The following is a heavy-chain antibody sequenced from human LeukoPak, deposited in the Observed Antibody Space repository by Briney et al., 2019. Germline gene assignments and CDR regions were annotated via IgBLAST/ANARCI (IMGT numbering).Heavy chain of an antibody. CDR1: GYSFTNYY. CDR3: AREGEDTAMVNFDY. V-gene: IGHV1-46*01. CDR2: VNPSGGST. J-gene: IGHJ4*02. D-gene: IGHD5-18*01. Sequence: ASVKVSCKASGYSFTNYYLHWVRQAPGQGLEWMGVVNPSGGSTSYAQKFQGRVTMTRDMSTSTVYMELSSLRSEDTAVYYCAREGEDTAMVNFDYWGQGTLVTVSS.